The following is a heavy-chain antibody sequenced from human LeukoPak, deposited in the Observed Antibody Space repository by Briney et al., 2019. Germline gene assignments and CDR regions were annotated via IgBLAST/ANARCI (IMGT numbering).Heavy chain of an antibody. CDR3: ATTLLRASTYMDV. CDR1: GFTFSSYA. Sequence: GGSLRLSCAASGFTFSSYAMSWVRHAPGKGLEWVSGISGSGGSTYYADPVKGRFTISRDNSKNTLYLQMNSLRVEDTALYYCATTLLRASTYMDVWGKGTTVTVSS. CDR2: ISGSGGST. J-gene: IGHJ6*03. V-gene: IGHV3-23*01. D-gene: IGHD1-1*01.